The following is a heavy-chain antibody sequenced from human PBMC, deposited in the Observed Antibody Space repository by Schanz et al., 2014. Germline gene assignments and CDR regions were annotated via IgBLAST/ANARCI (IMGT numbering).Heavy chain of an antibody. J-gene: IGHJ4*02. CDR3: GRGFSRSYIDF. CDR2: IVPIAGIT. V-gene: IGHV1-46*03. D-gene: IGHD6-6*01. Sequence: QVQLVQSGAEVKKPGASVKVSCKASGYTFTSDSMHWVRQAPGQGLEWMGRIVPIAGITNYAQRFQGRVTITADKSTTTAYMELNSLNSDDTAVYYCGRGFSRSYIDFWGQGTLITVSS. CDR1: GYTFTSDS.